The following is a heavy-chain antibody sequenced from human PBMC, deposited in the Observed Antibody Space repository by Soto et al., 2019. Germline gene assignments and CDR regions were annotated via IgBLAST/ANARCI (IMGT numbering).Heavy chain of an antibody. V-gene: IGHV4-59*01. D-gene: IGHD6-13*01. CDR2: IYYSGST. CDR3: ARQGIFQNWFDP. J-gene: IGHJ5*02. Sequence: SETLSLTCTVSGGSISSYHRSWIRQPPGKGLEWIGYIYYSGSTNYNPSLKSRVTISVDTSKNQFSLKLSSVTAADTAVYYCARQGIFQNWFDPWGQGTLVTVSS. CDR1: GGSISSYH.